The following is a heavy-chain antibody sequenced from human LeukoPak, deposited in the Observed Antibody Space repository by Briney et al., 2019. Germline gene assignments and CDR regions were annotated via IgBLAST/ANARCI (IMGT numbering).Heavy chain of an antibody. CDR3: ARIPEENTAMVYFDY. CDR1: GGPFSGYY. V-gene: IGHV4-34*01. CDR2: INHSGST. Sequence: PSETLSLTCAVYGGPFSGYYWSWIRQPPGKGLEWIGEINHSGSTNYNPSLKSRVTISVDTSKNQFSLKLSSVAAADTAVYYCARIPEENTAMVYFDYWGQGTLVTVSS. J-gene: IGHJ4*02. D-gene: IGHD5-18*01.